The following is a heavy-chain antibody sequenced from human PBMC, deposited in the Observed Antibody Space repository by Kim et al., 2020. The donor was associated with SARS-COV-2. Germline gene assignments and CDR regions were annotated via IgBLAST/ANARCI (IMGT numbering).Heavy chain of an antibody. J-gene: IGHJ4*02. CDR2: ISNPATTI. V-gene: IGHV3-11*01. CDR3: ARGRVAARGLDF. D-gene: IGHD6-6*01. Sequence: GGSLRLSCAASGFTFSEFYMGWIRQPPGKGLEWLSYISNPATTIYYADSVKGRFTISRDNTKNSLYLEMTGLRVDDTAVYFCARGRVAARGLDFWGQGTLVTVSS. CDR1: GFTFSEFY.